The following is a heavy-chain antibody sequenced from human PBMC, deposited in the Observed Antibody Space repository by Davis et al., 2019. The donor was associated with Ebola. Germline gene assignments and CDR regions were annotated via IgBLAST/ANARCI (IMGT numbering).Heavy chain of an antibody. CDR2: ISGSGATT. CDR3: ARGYDYVWGSYKFLGDY. D-gene: IGHD3-16*01. CDR1: GFTFSNYA. V-gene: IGHV3-23*01. J-gene: IGHJ4*02. Sequence: GESLKISCAASGFTFSNYAMSWIRQAPGKGLEWVSGISGSGATTYYADSVKGRFTISRDNSKNTLYLQMNSLRAEDTAVYYCARGYDYVWGSYKFLGDYWGQGTLVTVSS.